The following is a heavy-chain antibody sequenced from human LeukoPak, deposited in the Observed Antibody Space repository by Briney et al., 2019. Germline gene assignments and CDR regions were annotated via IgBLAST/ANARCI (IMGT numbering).Heavy chain of an antibody. V-gene: IGHV3-30-3*01. CDR1: GFTFSSYA. CDR3: VSGYCSGGSCKGAFDP. Sequence: PGGSLRLSCAASGFTFSSYAMHWVRQAPGKGLEWVAVISYDGSNKYYADSVKGRFTISRDNSKNTLYLQMNSLRAEDTAVYYCVSGYCSGGSCKGAFDPWGQGTLVTVCS. D-gene: IGHD2-15*01. CDR2: ISYDGSNK. J-gene: IGHJ5*02.